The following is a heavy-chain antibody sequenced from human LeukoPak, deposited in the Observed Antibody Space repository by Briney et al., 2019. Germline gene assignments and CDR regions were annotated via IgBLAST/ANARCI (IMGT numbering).Heavy chain of an antibody. V-gene: IGHV4-39*01. Sequence: SETLSLTCIVSGGSISSSSYYWGWIRQPPGKGLEWIGSIYYSGSTYYNPSLKSRVTISVDTSKNQFSLKLSSVTAADTAVYYCARLYYYDSSGYYYSYWGQGTLVTVSS. D-gene: IGHD3-22*01. CDR1: GGSISSSSYY. CDR2: IYYSGST. CDR3: ARLYYYDSSGYYYSY. J-gene: IGHJ4*02.